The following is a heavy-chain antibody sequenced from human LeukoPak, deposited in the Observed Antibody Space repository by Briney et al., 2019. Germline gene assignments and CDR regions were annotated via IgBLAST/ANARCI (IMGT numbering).Heavy chain of an antibody. D-gene: IGHD2-15*01. CDR1: GYTFTSYY. V-gene: IGHV1-46*01. CDR3: AGVSFCGGSCFECYYFDY. J-gene: IGHJ4*02. CDR2: INPSGGST. Sequence: ASVKVSCKASGYTFTSYYMHWVRQATGQGLEWMGIINPSGGSTSYAQKFQGRVTMTRDTSTSTVYMELSSLRSEATDLYYCAGVSFCGGSCFECYYFDYWGQGTLVTVSS.